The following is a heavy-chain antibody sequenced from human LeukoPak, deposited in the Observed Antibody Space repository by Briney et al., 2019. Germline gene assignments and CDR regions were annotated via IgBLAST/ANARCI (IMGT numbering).Heavy chain of an antibody. Sequence: PGGSLRLSCAASGFTLSSYSMKWVRQAPGKGLEWGSSISSSSSYIYYADSVKGRFTISRDNAKNSLYLQMNSLRAEDTAVYYCARVFGGTTVTTPSDYWGQGTLVTVSS. CDR2: ISSSSSYI. V-gene: IGHV3-21*01. CDR1: GFTLSSYS. J-gene: IGHJ4*02. CDR3: ARVFGGTTVTTPSDY. D-gene: IGHD4-17*01.